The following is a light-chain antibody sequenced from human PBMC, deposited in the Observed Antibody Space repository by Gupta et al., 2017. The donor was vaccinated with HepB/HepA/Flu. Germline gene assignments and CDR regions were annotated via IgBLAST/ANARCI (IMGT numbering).Light chain of an antibody. V-gene: IGLV1-51*01. CDR3: GTWDISLSAGV. CDR1: RANVGNNY. CDR2: DNN. Sequence: QSVLTQPPSVSAAPAQKVTISCSGSRANVGNNYVSWYQQLPGTAPKRLIYDNNKRPSGIPDRFSGSKSGTSATLGITGLQTGDEAVYYCGTWDISLSAGVFGGGTKATVL. J-gene: IGLJ2*01.